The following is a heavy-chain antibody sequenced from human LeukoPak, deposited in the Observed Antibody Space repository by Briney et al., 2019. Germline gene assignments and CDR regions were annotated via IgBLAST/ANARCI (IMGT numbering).Heavy chain of an antibody. CDR1: LDSTSNF. CDR3: AREILGGFNPGAY. CDR2: IHRSGSP. V-gene: IGHV4-4*02. D-gene: IGHD1-14*01. J-gene: IGHJ4*02. Sequence: SETLSLTCTVSLDSTSNFWSWVRQPPGKGLEWIGEIHRSGSPNYNPSLQSRVTISIDRSRNQIVLELSSVNAADTAVYYCAREILGGFNPGAYWGQGTLVTVSS.